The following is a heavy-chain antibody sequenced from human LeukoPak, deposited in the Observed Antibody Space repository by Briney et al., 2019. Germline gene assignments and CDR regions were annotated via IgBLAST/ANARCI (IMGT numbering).Heavy chain of an antibody. D-gene: IGHD3/OR15-3a*01. CDR2: ISGSGGST. CDR1: GFTFTGYA. J-gene: IGHJ4*02. Sequence: GGSLRLSCAASGFTFTGYAMGWVRQAPGKGLEWVSAISGSGGSTFYADSVKGRFTISRDNFKNTLFLQMNSLRAEDTAVYYCAKRGTGYYFFDYWGQGTLVTVSS. V-gene: IGHV3-23*01. CDR3: AKRGTGYYFFDY.